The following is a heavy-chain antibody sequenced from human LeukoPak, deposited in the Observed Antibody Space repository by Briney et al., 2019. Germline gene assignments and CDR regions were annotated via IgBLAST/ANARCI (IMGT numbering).Heavy chain of an antibody. CDR2: ISYDGSNK. Sequence: GGSLRLSCAASGFTFSSYGMHWVRQAPGKGLEWVAVISYDGSNKYYADSVKGRFTISRDNSKNTLYLQMNSLRAEDTAVYYCAKGSCSSTSCYFPPNYWGQGTLVTVSS. CDR1: GFTFSSYG. V-gene: IGHV3-30*18. D-gene: IGHD2-2*01. J-gene: IGHJ4*02. CDR3: AKGSCSSTSCYFPPNY.